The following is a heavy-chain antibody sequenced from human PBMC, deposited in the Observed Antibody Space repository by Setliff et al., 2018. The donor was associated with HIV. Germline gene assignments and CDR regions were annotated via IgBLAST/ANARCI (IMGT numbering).Heavy chain of an antibody. V-gene: IGHV1-69*10. CDR3: ARVQVGDPYYSYYYMDV. J-gene: IGHJ6*03. Sequence: ASMKVSCKASGGTFSSYAISWVRQAPGQGLEWMGGIIPILGIANYAQKFQGRVTITADTSTSTAYMELRNLRSDDTAVYYCARVQVGDPYYSYYYMDVWGEGTTVTVSS. CDR1: GGTFSSYA. CDR2: IIPILGIA. D-gene: IGHD2-8*02.